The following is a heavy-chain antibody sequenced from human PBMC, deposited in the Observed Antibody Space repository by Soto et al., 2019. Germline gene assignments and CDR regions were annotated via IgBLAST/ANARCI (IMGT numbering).Heavy chain of an antibody. CDR2: INPNSGGT. Sequence: GASVKASCKASGYTFTSYAISWLRQAPGKGLERMGWINPNSGGTNYTQNFQGWVTMTRDTSISTAYMELIRLRSDDTAVYYCATASRDGYTFLDYWGQGTLVTVSS. V-gene: IGHV1-2*04. J-gene: IGHJ4*02. D-gene: IGHD5-12*01. CDR1: GYTFTSYA. CDR3: ATASRDGYTFLDY.